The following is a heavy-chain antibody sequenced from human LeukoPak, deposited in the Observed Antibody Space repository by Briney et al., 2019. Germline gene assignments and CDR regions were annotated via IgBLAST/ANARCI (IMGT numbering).Heavy chain of an antibody. D-gene: IGHD3-22*01. CDR2: ISGSGGST. CDR1: GFTFSSYA. Sequence: VGTLRLSCAASGFTFSSYAMSWVRQAPGKGLEWVSAISGSGGSTYYADSVKGRFTISRDNSKNTLYLQMNSLRAEDTAVYYCAKDITSITMIVVVRGFDYWGQGTLVTVSS. J-gene: IGHJ4*02. V-gene: IGHV3-23*01. CDR3: AKDITSITMIVVVRGFDY.